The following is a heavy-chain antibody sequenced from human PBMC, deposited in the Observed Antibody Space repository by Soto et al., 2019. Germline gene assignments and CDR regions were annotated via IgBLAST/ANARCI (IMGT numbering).Heavy chain of an antibody. D-gene: IGHD3-22*01. CDR3: ATGTAGDSSGYWVY. J-gene: IGHJ4*02. CDR2: IIPVLGTE. Sequence: GASVKVSCKASGGTFSSYAINWVRQAPGQGLEWMGGIIPVLGTEGYSQKFQGRVTITADESTSTAYMELSSLRSEDAAVYYCATGTAGDSSGYWVYWGQGTLVTVSS. V-gene: IGHV1-69*13. CDR1: GGTFSSYA.